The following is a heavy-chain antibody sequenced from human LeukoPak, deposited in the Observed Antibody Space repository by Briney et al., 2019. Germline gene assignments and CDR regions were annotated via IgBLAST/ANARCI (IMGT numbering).Heavy chain of an antibody. CDR1: GFTFSTYW. D-gene: IGHD2-15*01. J-gene: IGHJ4*02. CDR3: APCSGGSCYPYYFDY. V-gene: IGHV3-74*01. Sequence: PGGSLRLSCAASGFTFSTYWMHWVRQAPGKGLVWVSRIDSDGSSTTYADSVKGRFTISRDNAKNSLYLQMNSLRAEDTAVYYCAPCSGGSCYPYYFDYWGQGTLVTVSS. CDR2: IDSDGSST.